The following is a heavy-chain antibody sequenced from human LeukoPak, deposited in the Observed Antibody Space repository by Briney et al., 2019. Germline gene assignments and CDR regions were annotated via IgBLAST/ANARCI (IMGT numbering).Heavy chain of an antibody. D-gene: IGHD2-2*01. J-gene: IGHJ3*02. V-gene: IGHV3-23*01. CDR3: AKAIGYCSSTSCYAHQAVAFDI. CDR2: ISGSGGST. CDR1: GFTFSSYT. Sequence: PGGSLRLSCAASGFTFSSYTMSWVRQAPGKGLEWVSAISGSGGSTYYADSVKGRFTISRDNSKNTLYLQMNSLRAEDTAVYYCAKAIGYCSSTSCYAHQAVAFDIWGQGTMVRLF.